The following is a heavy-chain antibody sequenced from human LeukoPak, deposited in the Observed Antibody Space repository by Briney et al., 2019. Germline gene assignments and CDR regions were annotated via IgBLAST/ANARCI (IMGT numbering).Heavy chain of an antibody. Sequence: ASVKVSCKASGYTFTGYYMHWVRQAPGQGFEWMEWINPNSGGTNYAQKFQGRVTMTRDTSISTAYMELSRLRSDDTAVYYCAREGFIAAAGDYWGQGTLVTVSS. J-gene: IGHJ4*02. D-gene: IGHD6-13*01. V-gene: IGHV1-2*02. CDR2: INPNSGGT. CDR3: AREGFIAAAGDY. CDR1: GYTFTGYY.